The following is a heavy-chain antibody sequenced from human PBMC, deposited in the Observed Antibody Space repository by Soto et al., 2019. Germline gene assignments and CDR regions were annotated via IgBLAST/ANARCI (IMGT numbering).Heavy chain of an antibody. CDR2: ISGYNGDT. CDR3: AREGSYHDFDY. J-gene: IGHJ4*02. CDR1: GYTFTEYG. D-gene: IGHD3-22*01. Sequence: ASVKVSCKTSGYTFTEYGISWVRQAPGQGLAWMGWISGYNGDTNYAQKFQGRVTLTTDTSTSTAYLEVMTLRSDDTAVYYCAREGSYHDFDYWGLGTLVTVSS. V-gene: IGHV1-18*01.